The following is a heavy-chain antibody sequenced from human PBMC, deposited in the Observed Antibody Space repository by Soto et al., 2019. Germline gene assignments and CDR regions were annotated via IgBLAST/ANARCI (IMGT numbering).Heavy chain of an antibody. Sequence: EVPLLESGGGLVQPGGSLRLSCAASGFTFSSYAMSWVRQAPGKGMEWVAAISGSGGSTYYADSVKGRFTISRENYXNTLYLQMNSLRAEDAAVYYCAKDLVGSNADYYDYWGQGTLVTVSS. CDR2: ISGSGGST. D-gene: IGHD2-15*01. CDR3: AKDLVGSNADYYDY. J-gene: IGHJ4*02. V-gene: IGHV3-23*01. CDR1: GFTFSSYA.